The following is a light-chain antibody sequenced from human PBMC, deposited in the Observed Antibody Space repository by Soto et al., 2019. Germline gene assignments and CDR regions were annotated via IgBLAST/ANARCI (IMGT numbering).Light chain of an antibody. J-gene: IGKJ5*01. CDR2: GAF. Sequence: EIVLTHSPGTLSLSPWERATLSCRASQSISSTYLAWYQHKPGQAPRLLIYGAFSRATGIPDRFSGSGSGTDFTLTISRLEPEDFAVYCCHQYGSSPITFGQGTRLEIK. V-gene: IGKV3-20*01. CDR1: QSISSTY. CDR3: HQYGSSPIT.